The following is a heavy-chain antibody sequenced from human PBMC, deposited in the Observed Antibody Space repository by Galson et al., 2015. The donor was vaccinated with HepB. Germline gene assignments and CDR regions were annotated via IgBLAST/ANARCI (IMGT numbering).Heavy chain of an antibody. CDR2: IRSKAYGGTT. Sequence: SLRLSCAASGFTFGDYAMSWVRQAPGKGLEWVGFIRSKAYGGTTEYAASVKGRFTISRDDSKSIAYLQMNSLRAEDTAVYYCARDSGLSYAAFGECAYWGQGTLVTVSS. CDR1: GFTFGDYA. CDR3: ARDSGLSYAAFGECAY. J-gene: IGHJ4*02. V-gene: IGHV3-49*04. D-gene: IGHD3-10*01.